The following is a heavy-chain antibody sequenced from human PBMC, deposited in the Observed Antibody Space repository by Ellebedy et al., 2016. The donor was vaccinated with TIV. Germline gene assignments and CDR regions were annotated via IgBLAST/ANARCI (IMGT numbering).Heavy chain of an antibody. CDR1: GFSLSTSGVG. CDR2: IYWGDDK. Sequence: SGPTLVKPTQTLTLTCTFSGFSLSTSGVGVGWIRQPPGKALEWLALIYWGDDKRYSPSLRSRLTITKDTSKNQVVLTMTNMDPLDTGTYYCAHTRQLYGGNSKGDFDYWGQGTLVTVSS. V-gene: IGHV2-5*02. J-gene: IGHJ4*02. CDR3: AHTRQLYGGNSKGDFDY. D-gene: IGHD4-23*01.